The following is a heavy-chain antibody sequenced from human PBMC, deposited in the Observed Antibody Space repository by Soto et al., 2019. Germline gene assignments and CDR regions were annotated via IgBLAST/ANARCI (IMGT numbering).Heavy chain of an antibody. CDR3: AKRPRALLTFDL. Sequence: GSLRLSSAASGFIVSNYVTRWSRQAPGKGLEWVSSISDSGGTSYYADSVKGRLTISRDNSKNTLYLQMNSLRAEDTAIYYCAKRPRALLTFDLLVQGTLVTGTS. J-gene: IGHJ4*02. V-gene: IGHV3-23*01. D-gene: IGHD1-26*01. CDR2: ISDSGGTS. CDR1: GFIVSNYV.